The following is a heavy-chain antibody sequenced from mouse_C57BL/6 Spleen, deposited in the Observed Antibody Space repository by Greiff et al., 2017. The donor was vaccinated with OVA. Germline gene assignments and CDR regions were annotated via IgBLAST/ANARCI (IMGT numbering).Heavy chain of an antibody. J-gene: IGHJ2*01. CDR3: ARGGTARAGYFDY. Sequence: VQRVESGAELVRPGASVKLSCKASGYTFTDYYINWVKQRPGQGLEWIARIYPGSGNTYYNEKFKGKATLTAEKSSSTAYMQLSSLTSEDSAVYFCARGGTARAGYFDYWGQGTTLTVSS. CDR2: IYPGSGNT. V-gene: IGHV1-76*01. CDR1: GYTFTDYY. D-gene: IGHD3-1*01.